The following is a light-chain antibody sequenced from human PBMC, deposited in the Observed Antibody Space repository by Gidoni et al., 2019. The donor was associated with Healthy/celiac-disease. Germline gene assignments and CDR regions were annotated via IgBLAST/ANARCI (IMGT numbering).Light chain of an antibody. V-gene: IGKV3-11*01. CDR3: QQRSNWPPLT. J-gene: IGKJ4*01. CDR1: QSVSSY. CDR2: DAS. Sequence: EIVLTQSPATLSLSPGERATLSCRASQSVSSYLAWYQQKPGQAPGLLIYDASNRATGIPARFSGSGSGTDFTLTISSLEPEDFAVYYCQQRSNWPPLTFGGXTKVEIK.